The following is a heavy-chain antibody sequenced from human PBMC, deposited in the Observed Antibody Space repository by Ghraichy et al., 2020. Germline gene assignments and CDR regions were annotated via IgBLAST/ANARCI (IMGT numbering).Heavy chain of an antibody. D-gene: IGHD2-15*01. V-gene: IGHV3-74*01. Sequence: GGSLRLSCTASGFTFSAYRMHWVRQVPGKGLLWVSRIGNDGSGTSYADSVKGRFTTSRDNAKNMMYLQLNSLRVDDTAVYYCARDGGSVSGHDWYFDPWGRGTLVTVSS. CDR2: IGNDGSGT. J-gene: IGHJ2*01. CDR3: ARDGGSVSGHDWYFDP. CDR1: GFTFSAYR.